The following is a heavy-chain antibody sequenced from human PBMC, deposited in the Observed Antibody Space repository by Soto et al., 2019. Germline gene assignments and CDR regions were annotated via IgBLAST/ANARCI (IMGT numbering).Heavy chain of an antibody. CDR1: GGSISSGSYY. V-gene: IGHV4-31*03. Sequence: QVQLQESGPGLVKPSQTLSLTCTFSGGSISSGSYYWSWIRQPPGKGLEWIGYIYYSGSTYYNPSRESRVTISVDTSKNQFSLKLNSVTAADTAVYYCATRTDYYYGSGSLGGMDVWGQGTTVTVSS. CDR3: ATRTDYYYGSGSLGGMDV. CDR2: IYYSGST. D-gene: IGHD3-10*01. J-gene: IGHJ6*02.